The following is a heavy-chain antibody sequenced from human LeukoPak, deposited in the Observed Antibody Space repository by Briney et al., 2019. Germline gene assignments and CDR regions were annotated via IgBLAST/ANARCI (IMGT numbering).Heavy chain of an antibody. CDR3: AHRCATSGDRPYYFDY. V-gene: IGHV2-5*02. Sequence: SGPTLVKPSQTLTLTCTFSGFSLTSRGVLVGWIRQSPGKALEFLALVYWDDGERYSPSLTSRLSITKDTSKNQVILILTDVDPVDTATYYCAHRCATSGDRPYYFDYWGQGILVTVSS. J-gene: IGHJ4*02. D-gene: IGHD1-26*01. CDR2: VYWDDGE. CDR1: GFSLTSRGVL.